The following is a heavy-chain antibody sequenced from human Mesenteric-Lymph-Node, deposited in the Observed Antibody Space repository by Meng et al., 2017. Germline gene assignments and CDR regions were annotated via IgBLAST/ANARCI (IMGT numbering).Heavy chain of an antibody. CDR3: AKADCSGGSCYSEKGVNDAFDI. J-gene: IGHJ3*02. D-gene: IGHD2-15*01. CDR2: IQQDGSEK. V-gene: IGHV3-7*03. Sequence: GGSLRLSCAASGFTFSTYWMAWVRQAPGKGLEWVATIQQDGSEKYYVDSVKGRFTISRDNAKNSLYLQMNSLRAEDMALYYCAKADCSGGSCYSEKGVNDAFDIWGQGTMVTVSS. CDR1: GFTFSTYW.